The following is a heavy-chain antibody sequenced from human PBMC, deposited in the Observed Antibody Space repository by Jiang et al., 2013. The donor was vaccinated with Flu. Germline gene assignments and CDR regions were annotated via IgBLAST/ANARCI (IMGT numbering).Heavy chain of an antibody. Sequence: GPGLVKPSETLSLTCTVSGGSVTSYHWSWIRQPPGEGLEWIGYIYNNGDTTYNPSLKSRATISRDSSRNQVSLKLTSVTAADTAIYYCARGWVLGRIDLWGQGTLVTGSS. CDR2: IYNNGDT. J-gene: IGHJ5*02. D-gene: IGHD3-16*01. CDR3: ARGWVLGRIDL. CDR1: GGSVTSYH. V-gene: IGHV4-59*02.